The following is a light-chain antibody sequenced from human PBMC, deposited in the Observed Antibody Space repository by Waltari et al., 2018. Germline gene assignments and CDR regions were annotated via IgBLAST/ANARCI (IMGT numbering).Light chain of an antibody. Sequence: QSVLTQPPSESGTPGQRVTISCSGSSSTIGSNVVNWYQQVPGTTPKLLIYRNDQRPSGVPDRISASKSGTSASLAISGLQSEDEAHYYCAAWDDSLNGHWVFGGGTKLTVL. V-gene: IGLV1-44*01. CDR1: SSTIGSNV. CDR2: RND. J-gene: IGLJ2*01. CDR3: AAWDDSLNGHWV.